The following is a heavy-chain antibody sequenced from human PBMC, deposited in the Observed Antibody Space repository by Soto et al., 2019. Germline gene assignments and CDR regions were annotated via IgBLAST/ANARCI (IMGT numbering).Heavy chain of an antibody. J-gene: IGHJ6*02. V-gene: IGHV1-69*06. CDR2: IIPIFGTA. Sequence: GASVKVSCKASGGTFSSYAISWVRQAPGQGLEWMGGIIPIFGTANYAQKFQGRVTITADKSTSTAYMELSSLRSEDTVVYYCARVYYDFWSGYYPVPHDYYYYGMDVWGQGTTVTVSS. CDR1: GGTFSSYA. D-gene: IGHD3-3*01. CDR3: ARVYYDFWSGYYPVPHDYYYYGMDV.